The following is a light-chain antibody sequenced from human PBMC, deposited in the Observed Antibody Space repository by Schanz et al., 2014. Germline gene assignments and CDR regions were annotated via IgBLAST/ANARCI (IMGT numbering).Light chain of an antibody. CDR3: QQRSNWPPYT. V-gene: IGKV3D-20*02. CDR1: QTVTTTS. CDR2: GAS. Sequence: EFVLTQFPGTLSLSPGERATLSCRASQTVTTTSLAWYQQKPGQPPRLLVYGASSRATGIPDRFSGSGSGIDFTLTISSLEPEDFAVYYCQQRSNWPPYTFGQGTKLEIK. J-gene: IGKJ2*01.